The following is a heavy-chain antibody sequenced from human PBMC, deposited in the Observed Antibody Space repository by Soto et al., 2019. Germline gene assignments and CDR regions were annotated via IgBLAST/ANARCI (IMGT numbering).Heavy chain of an antibody. CDR1: GFTFSSYT. CDR2: ISISSSYI. J-gene: IGHJ5*02. V-gene: IGHV3-21*01. Sequence: EVQLVESGGGLVKPGGSLRLSCAASGFTFSSYTMNWVRQAPGKGLEWVSSISISSSYIYYADSVKGRFTISRDNAKNSLYLQMNRLRAEDTAVYYCARDVTSRGYYYLHPSGFDPWGQGTLVTVSS. CDR3: ARDVTSRGYYYLHPSGFDP. D-gene: IGHD3-22*01.